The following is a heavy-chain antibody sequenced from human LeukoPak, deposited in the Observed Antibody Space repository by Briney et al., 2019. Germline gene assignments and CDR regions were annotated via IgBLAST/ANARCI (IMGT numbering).Heavy chain of an antibody. D-gene: IGHD5-18*01. V-gene: IGHV3-48*04. CDR1: GFTFTNYW. CDR2: ISNSGTAI. Sequence: PGGSLRLSCAASGFTFTNYWMHWVRQAPGKGLEWVSYISNSGTAIYYADSVKGRFTISRDNAKSSLYLQMNSLRAEDTAVYYCARAGYSMDTEYFQHWGQGTLVTVSS. J-gene: IGHJ1*01. CDR3: ARAGYSMDTEYFQH.